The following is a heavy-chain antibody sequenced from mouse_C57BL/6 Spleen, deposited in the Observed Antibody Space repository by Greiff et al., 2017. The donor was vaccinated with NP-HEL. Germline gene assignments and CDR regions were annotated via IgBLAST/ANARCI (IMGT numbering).Heavy chain of an antibody. CDR3: TREGDGGPWFAY. CDR2: ISSGGDYI. CDR1: GFTFSSYA. D-gene: IGHD2-3*01. J-gene: IGHJ3*01. V-gene: IGHV5-9-1*02. Sequence: EVQRVESGEGLVKPGGSLKLSCAASGFTFSSYAMSWVRQTPEKRLEWVAYISSGGDYIYYADTVKGRFTISRDNARNTLYLQMSRLKSEDTAMYYCTREGDGGPWFAYWGQGTLVTVSA.